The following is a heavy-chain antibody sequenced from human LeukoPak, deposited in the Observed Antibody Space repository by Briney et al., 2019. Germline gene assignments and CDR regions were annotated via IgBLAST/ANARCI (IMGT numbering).Heavy chain of an antibody. D-gene: IGHD3-16*01. CDR3: ARALPRSGYDLDYFDY. CDR1: GYSISTGYY. Sequence: SETLSLTCAVSGYSISTGYYWSWIRQPAGKGLEWIGRIYTSGSTNYNPSLKSRVTISVDTSKNQFSLKLSSVTAADTAVYYGARALPRSGYDLDYFDYWGQGTLVTVSS. CDR2: IYTSGST. J-gene: IGHJ4*02. V-gene: IGHV4-61*02.